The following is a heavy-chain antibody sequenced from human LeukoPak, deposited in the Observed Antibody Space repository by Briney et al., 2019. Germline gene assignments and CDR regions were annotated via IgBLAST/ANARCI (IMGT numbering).Heavy chain of an antibody. Sequence: SETLSLTCTVSGGSINSSSYYWGWIRQPPVKGLECIGSIYYSGSTYYNPSLKSRVTISVDTSKNQLSLKLSSVTAADTAVYYCARDLEAGYYYMDVWGKGTGVSVSS. CDR3: ARDLEAGYYYMDV. CDR2: IYYSGST. CDR1: GGSINSSSYY. V-gene: IGHV4-39*07. J-gene: IGHJ6*03.